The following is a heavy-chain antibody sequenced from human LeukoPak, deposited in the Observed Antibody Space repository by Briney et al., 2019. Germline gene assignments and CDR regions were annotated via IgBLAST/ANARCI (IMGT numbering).Heavy chain of an antibody. CDR2: INPNSGGT. J-gene: IGHJ4*02. V-gene: IGHV1-2*02. CDR3: ARDFRVVVVMGFTPFDY. Sequence: GASMKVSCKASGYTFTDYYLHWVRQAPGQGLEWMGWINPNSGGTNYAQKFQGRVTMTRDTSISTAYMELSRLRSDDTAVYYCARDFRVVVVMGFTPFDYWGQGTLITVSS. D-gene: IGHD3-22*01. CDR1: GYTFTDYY.